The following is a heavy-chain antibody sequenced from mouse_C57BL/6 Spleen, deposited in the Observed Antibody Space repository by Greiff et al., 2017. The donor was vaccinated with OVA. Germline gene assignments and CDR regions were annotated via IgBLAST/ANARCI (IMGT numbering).Heavy chain of an antibody. Sequence: VPLQPPGAELVMPGASVTLSCKASGYTFTSYWLHWVKQRPGQGLEWIGEIDPSDSYTNYNQKFKGKSTLTVDKSSSTAYMQLSSLTSEDSAVYYCARSERLLRSYYAMDYWGQGTSVTVSS. V-gene: IGHV1-69*01. J-gene: IGHJ4*01. CDR2: IDPSDSYT. CDR3: ARSERLLRSYYAMDY. CDR1: GYTFTSYW. D-gene: IGHD2-3*01.